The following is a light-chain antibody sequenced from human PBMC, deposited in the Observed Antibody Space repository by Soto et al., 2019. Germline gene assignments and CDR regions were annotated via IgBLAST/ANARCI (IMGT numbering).Light chain of an antibody. J-gene: IGKJ2*01. CDR2: DAS. V-gene: IGKV3-15*01. CDR3: LQYSTWPPLYT. CDR1: QSVSSY. Sequence: EIVMTQSPATLSVSLGERVTLSCRASQSVSSYLAWYQQKPGQAPRLLISDASTRATDIPDRFSGSGSGTDFTLTISSLQSTDLAVYYCLQYSTWPPLYTFAQATKLAIK.